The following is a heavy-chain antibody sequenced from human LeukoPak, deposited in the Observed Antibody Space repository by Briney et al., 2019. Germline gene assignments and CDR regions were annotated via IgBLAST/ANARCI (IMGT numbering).Heavy chain of an antibody. CDR1: GYTFTSYG. D-gene: IGHD2-15*01. CDR2: IGAYNGNT. Sequence: ASVKVSCKASGYTFTSYGISWVRQAPGQGLEWMGWIGAYNGNTNYAQKLQGRVTMTTDTSTSTAYMELRSLRSDDTAVYYCARDSPYCSGGSCYSVVAFDIWGQGTMVTVSS. J-gene: IGHJ3*02. V-gene: IGHV1-18*01. CDR3: ARDSPYCSGGSCYSVVAFDI.